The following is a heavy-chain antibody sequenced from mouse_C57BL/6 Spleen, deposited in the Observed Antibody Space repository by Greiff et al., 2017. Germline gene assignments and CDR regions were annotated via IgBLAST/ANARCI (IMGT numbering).Heavy chain of an antibody. CDR3: ARSVYYDYDYAMDY. CDR2: IDPSDSYT. CDR1: GYTFTSYW. D-gene: IGHD2-4*01. Sequence: QVQLKQPGAELVRPGTSVKLSCKASGYTFTSYWMHWVKQRPGQGLEWIGVIDPSDSYTNYNQKFKGKATLTVDTSSSTAYMQLSSLTSEDSAVYYCARSVYYDYDYAMDYWGQGTSVTVSS. J-gene: IGHJ4*01. V-gene: IGHV1-59*01.